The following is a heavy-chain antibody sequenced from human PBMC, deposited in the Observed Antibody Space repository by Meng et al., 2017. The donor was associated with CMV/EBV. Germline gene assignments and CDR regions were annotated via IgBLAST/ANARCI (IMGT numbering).Heavy chain of an antibody. D-gene: IGHD3-22*01. CDR3: ARAKSSGYYYVGYWYFDL. CDR2: ISSSGSTI. CDR1: GFTFSSYE. Sequence: GESLKISCAASGFTFSSYEMNWVRQAPGKGLEWVSYISSSGSTIYYADSVKGRFTISRDNAKSSLYLQMNSLRAEDTAVYYCARAKSSGYYYVGYWYFDLWGRGTLVTVSS. V-gene: IGHV3-48*03. J-gene: IGHJ2*01.